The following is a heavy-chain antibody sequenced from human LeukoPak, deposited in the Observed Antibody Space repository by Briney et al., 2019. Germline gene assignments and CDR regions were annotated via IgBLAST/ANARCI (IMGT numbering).Heavy chain of an antibody. CDR3: ASPYSSSAYFYYGMDV. CDR1: GGTFSSYA. CDR2: MNPNSGNT. V-gene: IGHV1-8*02. D-gene: IGHD6-13*01. J-gene: IGHJ6*02. Sequence: ASVKVSCKASGGTFSSYAISWVRQAPGQGLEWMGWMNPNSGNTGYAQKFQGRVTMTRNTSISTAYMELSSLRSEDTAVYYCASPYSSSAYFYYGMDVWGQGTTVTVSS.